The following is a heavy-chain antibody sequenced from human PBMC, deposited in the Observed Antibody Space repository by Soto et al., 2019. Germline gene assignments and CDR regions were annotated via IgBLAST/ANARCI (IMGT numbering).Heavy chain of an antibody. J-gene: IGHJ4*02. CDR3: ASQSPRYCSGGSCYLFDY. V-gene: IGHV3-33*01. D-gene: IGHD2-15*01. Sequence: QVQLVESGGGVVQPGRSLRLSCAASGFTFSSYGMHWVRQAPGKGLEWVAVIWYDGSNKYYADSVKGRFTISRDNSKNTLYLQMNSLRAEDTAVYYCASQSPRYCSGGSCYLFDYWGQGTLVTVSS. CDR2: IWYDGSNK. CDR1: GFTFSSYG.